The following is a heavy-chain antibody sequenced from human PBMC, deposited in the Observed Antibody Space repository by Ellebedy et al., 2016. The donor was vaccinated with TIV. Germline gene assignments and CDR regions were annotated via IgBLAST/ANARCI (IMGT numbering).Heavy chain of an antibody. D-gene: IGHD3-16*01. CDR2: IAPRDSYT. J-gene: IGHJ5*02. CDR1: GYNFANYW. Sequence: GESLKISCKGHGYNFANYWINWVRQMPGKGLEWMGRIAPRDSYTNYSPSFQGHVTISADKSISTAYLQWSSLKASDTAMYYCARALHTGNYVNWFDPWGQGTLVTVSS. V-gene: IGHV5-10-1*01. CDR3: ARALHTGNYVNWFDP.